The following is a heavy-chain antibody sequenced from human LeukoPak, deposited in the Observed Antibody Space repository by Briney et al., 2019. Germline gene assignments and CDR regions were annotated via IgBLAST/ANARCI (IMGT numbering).Heavy chain of an antibody. CDR2: IYYSGST. CDR3: ATGGYSYGYASDYYYGMDV. V-gene: IGHV4-39*01. D-gene: IGHD5-18*01. J-gene: IGHJ6*02. Sequence: SETLSLTCTVSGGSISSSSYYWGWIRQPPGKGLEWIGSIYYSGSTYYNPSLKSRVTIFVDTSKNQFSLKLSSVTAADTAVYYCATGGYSYGYASDYYYGMDVWGQGTTVTVSS. CDR1: GGSISSSSYY.